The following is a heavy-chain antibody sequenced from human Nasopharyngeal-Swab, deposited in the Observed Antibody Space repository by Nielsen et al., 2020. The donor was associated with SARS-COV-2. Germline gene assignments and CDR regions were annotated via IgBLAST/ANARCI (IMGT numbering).Heavy chain of an antibody. Sequence: SETLSLTCTLSCGSINRSAWWSWVRQPPGKGLEWIGEIYHSGSTNPNPSLKSRVTISVDKSQNQFSLKLNSVTAADTALYYCATETPYGEHDVFDIWGQGTMVTVSP. CDR2: IYHSGST. CDR1: CGSINRSAW. CDR3: ATETPYGEHDVFDI. V-gene: IGHV4-4*02. J-gene: IGHJ3*02. D-gene: IGHD1/OR15-1a*01.